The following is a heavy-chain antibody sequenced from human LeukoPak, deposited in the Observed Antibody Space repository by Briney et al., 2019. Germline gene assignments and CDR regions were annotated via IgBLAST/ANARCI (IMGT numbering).Heavy chain of an antibody. J-gene: IGHJ5*02. CDR2: IYYSGST. CDR1: GGSISSGDYY. Sequence: PSETLSLTCTVSGGSISSGDYYWSWIRQPPGKGLEWIGYIYYSGSTYYNPSLKSRVTISVDTSKNQFSLKLSSVTAADTAVYYCARLDSSGYLNWFDPWGQGTLVTVSS. V-gene: IGHV4-30-4*01. CDR3: ARLDSSGYLNWFDP. D-gene: IGHD3-22*01.